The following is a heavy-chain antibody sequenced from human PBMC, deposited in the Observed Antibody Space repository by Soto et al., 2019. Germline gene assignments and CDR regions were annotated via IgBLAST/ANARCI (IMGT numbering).Heavy chain of an antibody. J-gene: IGHJ5*02. CDR3: SRRAPEGFDP. CDR1: VGSIGTSAYY. V-gene: IGHV4-39*01. Sequence: SETLSLTCAVSVGSIGTSAYYWGWIRQAPGKGLEWIGSINHSGNTYLSPSLKDRVTMSVDTSKNSFSLKLRYATAADTGLYYCSRRAPEGFDPWGQGKLVTVSS. CDR2: INHSGNT.